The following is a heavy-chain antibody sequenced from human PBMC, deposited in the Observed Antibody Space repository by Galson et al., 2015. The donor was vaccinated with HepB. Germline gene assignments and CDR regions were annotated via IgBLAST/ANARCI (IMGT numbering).Heavy chain of an antibody. CDR1: GYTFTGYY. Sequence: SVKVSCKASGYTFTGYYMHWVRQAPGQGLEWMGWTNPNSGGTNYAQKFQGRVTMTRDTSISTAYMELSRLRSDDTAVYYCARDLPEGSGFATGDWFDPWGQGTLVTVSS. D-gene: IGHD6-19*01. V-gene: IGHV1-2*02. CDR3: ARDLPEGSGFATGDWFDP. CDR2: TNPNSGGT. J-gene: IGHJ5*02.